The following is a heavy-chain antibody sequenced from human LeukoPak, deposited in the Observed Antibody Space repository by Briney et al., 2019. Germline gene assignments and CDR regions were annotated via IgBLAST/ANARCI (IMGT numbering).Heavy chain of an antibody. CDR2: INHSGST. Sequence: SETLSLTCAVYGGSFSGYYWSWIRQPPGKGLEWIGEINHSGSTNYNPSPKSRVTISVDTSKNQFSLKLSSVTAADTAVYYCARGCRSAYKDYDFWSGYYWPKYYYYMDVWGKGTTVTVSS. D-gene: IGHD3-3*01. J-gene: IGHJ6*03. CDR1: GGSFSGYY. V-gene: IGHV4-34*01. CDR3: ARGCRSAYKDYDFWSGYYWPKYYYYMDV.